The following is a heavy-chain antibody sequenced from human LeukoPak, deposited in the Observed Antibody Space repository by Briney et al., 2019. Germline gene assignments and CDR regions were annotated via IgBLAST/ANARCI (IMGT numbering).Heavy chain of an antibody. CDR1: GGTFSSYA. CDR3: ARVEGELRFLEGCWFDP. J-gene: IGHJ5*02. CDR2: IIPIFGTA. D-gene: IGHD3-3*01. Sequence: SVKVSCKASGGTFSSYAISWVRQAPGQGLEWMGGIIPIFGTANYAQKFQGRDTITADESTSTAYMELSSLRSEDTAVYYCARVEGELRFLEGCWFDPWGQGTLVTVSS. V-gene: IGHV1-69*01.